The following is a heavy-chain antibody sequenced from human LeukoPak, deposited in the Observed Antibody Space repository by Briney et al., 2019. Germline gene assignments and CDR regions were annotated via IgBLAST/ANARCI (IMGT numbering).Heavy chain of an antibody. D-gene: IGHD2-15*01. J-gene: IGHJ4*02. Sequence: AGGSLRLSCAASGFTFSSYAMSWVRQAPGKGLEWVSAISGSGGSTHYADSVKGRFTISRDNSKNTLYLQMNSLRAEDTAVYYCAKLSMVVAATPVDYWGQGTLVTVSS. CDR2: ISGSGGST. CDR3: AKLSMVVAATPVDY. V-gene: IGHV3-23*01. CDR1: GFTFSSYA.